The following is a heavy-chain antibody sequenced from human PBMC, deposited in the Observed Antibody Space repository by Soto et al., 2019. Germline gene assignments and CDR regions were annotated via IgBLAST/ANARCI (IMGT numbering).Heavy chain of an antibody. V-gene: IGHV1-24*01. CDR1: GYTLTELS. J-gene: IGHJ5*02. Sequence: ASVKVSCKVSGYTLTELSMHWVRQAPGKGLEWMGGFDPEDGETIYAQKFQGRVTMTEDTSTDTAYMELSSLRSEDTAVYYCATAVPADITAARRWLDPWGQGTMVTVYS. D-gene: IGHD2-2*01. CDR3: ATAVPADITAARRWLDP. CDR2: FDPEDGET.